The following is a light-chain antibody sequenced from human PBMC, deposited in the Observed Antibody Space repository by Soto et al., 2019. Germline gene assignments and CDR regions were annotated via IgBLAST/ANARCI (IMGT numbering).Light chain of an antibody. CDR3: QQSYRTPPLT. Sequence: DIQMTQSPSSLSASVGDRVTITCRASQSISSYLNWYQQKPGKAPKLLIYAASSLQSGVPSRFSGSGSGTDFTLTISSLQPEDFATYYCQQSYRTPPLTLGGGTKVEIK. CDR2: AAS. CDR1: QSISSY. V-gene: IGKV1-39*01. J-gene: IGKJ4*01.